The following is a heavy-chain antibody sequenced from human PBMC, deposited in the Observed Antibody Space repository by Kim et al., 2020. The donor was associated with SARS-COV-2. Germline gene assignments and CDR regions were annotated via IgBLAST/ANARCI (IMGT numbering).Heavy chain of an antibody. CDR1: GFTFISYG. V-gene: IGHV3-30*18. D-gene: IGHD6-19*01. J-gene: IGHJ6*02. CDR3: AKDGGSSGWYNPGGYYGMDV. Sequence: GGSLRLSCAASGFTFISYGMHWVRQAPGKGLEWVAVISYDGSNKYYADSVKGRFTISRDNSKNTLYLQMNSLRAEDTAVYYCAKDGGSSGWYNPGGYYGMDVWGQGTTVTVSS. CDR2: ISYDGSNK.